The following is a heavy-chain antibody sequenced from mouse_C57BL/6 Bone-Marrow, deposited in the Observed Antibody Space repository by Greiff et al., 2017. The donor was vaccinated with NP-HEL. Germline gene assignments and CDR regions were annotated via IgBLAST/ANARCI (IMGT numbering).Heavy chain of an antibody. CDR3: TFPPPYYGSSGFAY. CDR1: GFNIKDDY. V-gene: IGHV14-4*01. D-gene: IGHD1-1*01. Sequence: EVQLQQSGAELVRPGASVKLSCTASGFNIKDDYMHWVKQRPEQGLEWIGWIDPENGDTEYASKFQGKATMTADTSSNTAYLQLSSLTSEDTAVYYCTFPPPYYGSSGFAYWGQGTGVTVSA. CDR2: IDPENGDT. J-gene: IGHJ3*01.